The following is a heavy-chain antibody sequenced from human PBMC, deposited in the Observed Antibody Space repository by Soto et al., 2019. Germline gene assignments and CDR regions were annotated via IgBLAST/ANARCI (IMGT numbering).Heavy chain of an antibody. CDR1: GFTFSSYD. CDR3: ARGLYDNLNYGMDV. CDR2: IGTAGDT. D-gene: IGHD3-9*01. V-gene: IGHV3-13*01. Sequence: GGSLRLSCAASGFTFSSYDMHWGRQATGKGLEWVSAIGTAGDTYYPGSVKGRFTIYRENAKNSLYLQMNSLRAEETAVYYCARGLYDNLNYGMDVWGQGTTVTVSS. J-gene: IGHJ6*02.